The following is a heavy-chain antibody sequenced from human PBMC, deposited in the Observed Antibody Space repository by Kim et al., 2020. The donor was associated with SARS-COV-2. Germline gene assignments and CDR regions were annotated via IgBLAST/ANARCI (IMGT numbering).Heavy chain of an antibody. J-gene: IGHJ4*02. V-gene: IGHV4-59*01. D-gene: IGHD4-17*01. CDR3: ARVNGDYLYYFDY. Sequence: YNPALKSRVTTSVDTSKNQCSLKLSSVTAADTAVYYCARVNGDYLYYFDYWGQGTLVTVSS.